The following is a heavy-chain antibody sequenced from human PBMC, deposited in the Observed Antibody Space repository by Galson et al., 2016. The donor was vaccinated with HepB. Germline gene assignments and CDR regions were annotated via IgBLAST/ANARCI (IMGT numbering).Heavy chain of an antibody. Sequence: SLRLSCAASGFTFSSYAISWVRQAPGKGLEWVSSISGSGYNTYYADSVKGRFTISRDNSKNTLYLQMNSLRAEDTAVYYCAKSQPGYSSGWYTLPIDAFDIWGQGTMVTVSS. V-gene: IGHV3-23*01. J-gene: IGHJ3*02. CDR3: AKSQPGYSSGWYTLPIDAFDI. CDR2: ISGSGYNT. D-gene: IGHD6-19*01. CDR1: GFTFSSYA.